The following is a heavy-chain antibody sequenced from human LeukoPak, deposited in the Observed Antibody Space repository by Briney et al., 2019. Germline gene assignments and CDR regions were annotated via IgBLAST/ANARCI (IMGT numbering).Heavy chain of an antibody. V-gene: IGHV3-30*02. CDR3: TTGYCSSTSCSKGIEY. Sequence: GGSLRLSCAASGFTFSSYGMHWVRQAPGKGLEWVAFIRYDGSNKYYADSVKGRFTISRDNSKNTLYLQMNSLRAEDTAVYYCTTGYCSSTSCSKGIEYWGQGTLVTVSS. CDR1: GFTFSSYG. CDR2: IRYDGSNK. J-gene: IGHJ4*02. D-gene: IGHD2-2*01.